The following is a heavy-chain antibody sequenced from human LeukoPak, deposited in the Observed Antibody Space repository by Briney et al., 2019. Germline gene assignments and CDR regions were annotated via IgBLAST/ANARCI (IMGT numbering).Heavy chain of an antibody. CDR1: GGSFSGYY. Sequence: PSETLSLTCAVYGGSFSGYYWSWIRQPPGKGLEWIGEINHSGSTNYNPSLKSRVTISVDTSKNQFSLKLSSVTAADTAVYYCARGFSGSSWQVSLDYWGQGTLVTVSS. J-gene: IGHJ4*02. D-gene: IGHD6-13*01. V-gene: IGHV4-34*01. CDR2: INHSGST. CDR3: ARGFSGSSWQVSLDY.